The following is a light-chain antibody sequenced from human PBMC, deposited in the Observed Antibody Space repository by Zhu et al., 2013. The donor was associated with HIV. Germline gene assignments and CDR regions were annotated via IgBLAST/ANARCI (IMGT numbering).Light chain of an antibody. J-gene: IGKJ1*01. Sequence: DIQMTQSPFTLSASVGDRVTITCRASQSIGTWLAWYQQKPGKAPKVLIYDASSLESGVPSRFSGSGSGTDFTLIISSLQPEDFATYYCQNYHTAPWTFGQGTKVEI. CDR1: QSIGTW. V-gene: IGKV1-5*01. CDR3: QNYHTAPWT. CDR2: DAS.